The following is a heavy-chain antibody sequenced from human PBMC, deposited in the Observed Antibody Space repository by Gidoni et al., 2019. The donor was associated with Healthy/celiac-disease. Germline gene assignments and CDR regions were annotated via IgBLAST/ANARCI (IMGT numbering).Heavy chain of an antibody. Sequence: EVQLVESGGGLVKPGGSLRLSCAASGFTFSNAWMSWVRQAPGTGLEWVGRSKSKTDGGTTDYAAPVKGRFTISRDDSKNTLYLQMNSLKTEDTAVYYCIGGKSGYYYYYGMDVWGQGTTVTVSS. CDR3: IGGKSGYYYYYGMDV. J-gene: IGHJ6*02. CDR1: GFTFSNAW. V-gene: IGHV3-15*01. CDR2: SKSKTDGGTT. D-gene: IGHD3-16*01.